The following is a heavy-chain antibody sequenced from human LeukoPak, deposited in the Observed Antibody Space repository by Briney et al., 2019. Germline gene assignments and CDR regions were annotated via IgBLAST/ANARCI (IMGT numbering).Heavy chain of an antibody. V-gene: IGHV4-39*07. Sequence: SETLSLTCTVSGGSISSNIYYWGWIRQPPGKGLEWIGSIYYSGSTYYNPSLKSRVTISVDTSTNQFSLKLSSVTAADTAVYFCARGGRLLGKFDYWGQGTLVTVSS. CDR1: GGSISSNIYY. J-gene: IGHJ4*02. CDR2: IYYSGST. CDR3: ARGGRLLGKFDY. D-gene: IGHD3-22*01.